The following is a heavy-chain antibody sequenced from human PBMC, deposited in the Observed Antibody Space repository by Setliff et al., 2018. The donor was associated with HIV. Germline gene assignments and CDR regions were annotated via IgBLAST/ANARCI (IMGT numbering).Heavy chain of an antibody. CDR1: GGSISSNSYY. J-gene: IGHJ6*03. Sequence: ETLSLTCTVSGGSISSNSYYWGWIRQPPGKGLEWIGSIYYSGSAYYNPSLKSRVTISVDTSKNQFSLKLSSVTAADTAVYYCARQGGYSGYGFYYYYYYMDVWGKGTTVTVSS. CDR2: IYYSGSA. D-gene: IGHD5-12*01. V-gene: IGHV4-39*01. CDR3: ARQGGYSGYGFYYYYYYMDV.